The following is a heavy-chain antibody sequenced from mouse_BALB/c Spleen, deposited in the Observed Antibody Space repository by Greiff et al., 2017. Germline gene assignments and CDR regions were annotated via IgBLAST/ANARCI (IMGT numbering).Heavy chain of an antibody. CDR1: GYTFTSYY. J-gene: IGHJ1*01. CDR3: ARWGRWYFDV. V-gene: IGHV1S56*01. Sequence: QVQLQQSGPELVKPGASVRISCKASGYTFTSYYIHWVKQRPGQGLEWIGWIYPGNVNTKYNEKFKGKATLTADKSSSTAYMQLSSLTSEDSAVYFCARWGRWYFDVWGAGTTVTVSS. D-gene: IGHD1-1*01. CDR2: IYPGNVNT.